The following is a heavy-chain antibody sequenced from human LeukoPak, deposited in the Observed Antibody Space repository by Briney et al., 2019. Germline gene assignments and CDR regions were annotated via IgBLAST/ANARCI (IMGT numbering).Heavy chain of an antibody. D-gene: IGHD6-19*01. J-gene: IGHJ5*02. CDR3: ARGEVAVAGT. CDR2: IYYSGST. CDR1: GDSISSDGYY. V-gene: IGHV4-31*03. Sequence: SQTLSLTCTVSGDSISSDGYYWSWIRQHPGKGLEWIGYIYYSGSTYYNPSLKSRVTISVDKSKNQFSLKLSSVTAADTAVYYCARGEVAVAGTWGQGTLVTVSS.